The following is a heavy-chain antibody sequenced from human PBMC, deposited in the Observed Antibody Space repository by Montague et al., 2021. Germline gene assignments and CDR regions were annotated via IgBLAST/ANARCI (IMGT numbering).Heavy chain of an antibody. D-gene: IGHD3-10*01. CDR2: TSDSGGFT. J-gene: IGHJ2*01. CDR3: ASANGGSWYFDL. Sequence: SLRLSCAASGFRFSDYYMGWIRQAPGKGLESITYTSDSGGFTDYADSVMGRFTISSDKPRNSLLLQLNSLRAEDPAIYLCASANGGSWYFDLWGRGTLVTVSP. CDR1: GFRFSDYY. V-gene: IGHV3-11*03.